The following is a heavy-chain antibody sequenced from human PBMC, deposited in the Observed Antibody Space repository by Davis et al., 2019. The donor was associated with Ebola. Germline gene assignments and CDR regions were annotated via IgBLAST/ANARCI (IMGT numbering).Heavy chain of an antibody. CDR1: GFTFSSYA. CDR3: AKNKRCSSTSCYFILDVGGRDDAFDI. J-gene: IGHJ3*02. Sequence: GESLKISCAASGFTFSSYAMSWVRQAPGKGLEWVSAISGSGGSTYYADSVKGRFTISRDNSKNTLYLQMNSLRAEDTAVYYCAKNKRCSSTSCYFILDVGGRDDAFDIWGQGTMVTVSS. V-gene: IGHV3-23*01. D-gene: IGHD2-2*01. CDR2: ISGSGGST.